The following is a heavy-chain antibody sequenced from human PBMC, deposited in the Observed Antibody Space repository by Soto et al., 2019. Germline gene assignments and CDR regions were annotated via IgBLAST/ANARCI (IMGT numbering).Heavy chain of an antibody. J-gene: IGHJ4*01. D-gene: IGHD3-16*01. CDR1: GASISNFY. CDR2: LYTRGTT. CDR3: AKGGTYYFDC. V-gene: IGHV4-4*07. Sequence: SETLSLTCSVSGASISNFYWSWIRQSAGKGLEWIGRLYTRGTTDYNPSLKSRVTMSIDTSKNRVSLSLTSVTAADTAVYYCAKGGTYYFDCWGHGIVVPVSS.